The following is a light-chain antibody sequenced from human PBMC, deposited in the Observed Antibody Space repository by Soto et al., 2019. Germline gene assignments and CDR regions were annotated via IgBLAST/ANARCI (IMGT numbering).Light chain of an antibody. CDR1: QGISNY. CDR3: QQVNSYPIT. J-gene: IGKJ5*01. CDR2: AAS. V-gene: IGKV1-9*01. Sequence: DIQLTQSPYFLSASVGDRVTITCRASQGISNYLAWYQQKAGRAPKLLIYAASTLQSGVPSRFSGSGSGTEFTLTISSLQPEDFATYYCQQVNSYPITFGQGTRLEIK.